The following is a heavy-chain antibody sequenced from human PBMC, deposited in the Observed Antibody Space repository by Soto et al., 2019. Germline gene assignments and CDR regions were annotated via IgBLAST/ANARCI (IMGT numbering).Heavy chain of an antibody. Sequence: QVQLVQSGAEEKKPGASVKVSCKASGYTFTSYAMHWVRQAPGQRLEWMGWINAGNGNTKYSQKFQGRVTITSDTSASTAYMELSSLRSEDTAGYYCASSIVVVTALDYWGQGTLVSVSS. J-gene: IGHJ4*02. CDR3: ASSIVVVTALDY. CDR2: INAGNGNT. CDR1: GYTFTSYA. D-gene: IGHD2-21*02. V-gene: IGHV1-3*05.